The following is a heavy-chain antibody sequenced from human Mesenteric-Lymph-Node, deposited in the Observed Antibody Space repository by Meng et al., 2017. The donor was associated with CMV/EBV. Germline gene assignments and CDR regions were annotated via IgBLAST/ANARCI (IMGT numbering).Heavy chain of an antibody. V-gene: IGHV3-30*03. CDR2: ISYDGGNE. CDR3: ARGDYGSSYGMDV. D-gene: IGHD3-10*01. CDR1: GFTFSSYS. J-gene: IGHJ6*02. Sequence: GESLKISCAASGFTFSSYSMNWVRQAPGKGLEWVGVISYDGGNEYYADSVRGRFTISRDNSKNTLYLQMNSLRADDTAVYYCARGDYGSSYGMDVWGQGTTVTVSS.